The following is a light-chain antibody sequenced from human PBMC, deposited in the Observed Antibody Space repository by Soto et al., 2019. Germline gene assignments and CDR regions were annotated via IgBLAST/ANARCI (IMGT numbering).Light chain of an antibody. J-gene: IGKJ4*01. CDR3: QQRSNWPLT. Sequence: EIVLTQSPATLSLSPGERATLSCRASQSVSSYLARYQKKPGQAPSLLIYDASNRATGIPARFSGSGSGTDFTLTISSLEPEDFAVYYCQQRSNWPLTFGGGTKVEIK. CDR2: DAS. CDR1: QSVSSY. V-gene: IGKV3-11*01.